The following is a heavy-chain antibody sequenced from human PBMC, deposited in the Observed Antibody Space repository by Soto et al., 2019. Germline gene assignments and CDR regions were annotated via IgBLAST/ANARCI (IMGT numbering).Heavy chain of an antibody. V-gene: IGHV2-5*02. CDR3: AHCTLHDYGDYDPGTSHVFDT. Sequence: QITLKGSGPSPVKPTQTLTVTCTFSGFSLSNSGGGVAWIRQPPGKALEWLALIYGDNDKRYSPSLKTRLTITKDTSKIQVVLTMTNMDPVDTATYYCAHCTLHDYGDYDPGTSHVFDTWGQGTLVTVSS. J-gene: IGHJ4*02. CDR2: IYGDNDK. CDR1: GFSLSNSGGG. D-gene: IGHD4-17*01.